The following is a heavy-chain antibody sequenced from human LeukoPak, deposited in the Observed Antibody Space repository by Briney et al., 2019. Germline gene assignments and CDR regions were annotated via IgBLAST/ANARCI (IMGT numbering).Heavy chain of an antibody. CDR2: MYYSGST. CDR1: GGPISSYY. V-gene: IGHV4-59*08. J-gene: IGHJ4*02. D-gene: IGHD6-19*01. Sequence: KPSETLSLTCTVSGGPISSYYWNWIRQPPGKGLEWIGYMYYSGSTNYNPSLKSRVTMSVGTSKNQFSLKLSSVTAADTALYYCARQRAVAGSPFDFWGQGTLVTVSS. CDR3: ARQRAVAGSPFDF.